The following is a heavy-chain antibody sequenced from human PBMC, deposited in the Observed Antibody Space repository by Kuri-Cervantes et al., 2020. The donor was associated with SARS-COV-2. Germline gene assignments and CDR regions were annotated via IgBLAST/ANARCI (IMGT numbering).Heavy chain of an antibody. CDR1: GFTFSSYG. Sequence: GGSLRLSCAASGFTFSSYGMHWVRQAPGKGLEWVANIEQDGSEKYYVDSVKGRFTISRDNAKNSLYLQMNSLRAEDTAVYYCARIGASDFWSGYYPYYFDYWGQGTLVTVSS. J-gene: IGHJ4*02. D-gene: IGHD3-3*01. V-gene: IGHV3-7*01. CDR2: IEQDGSEK. CDR3: ARIGASDFWSGYYPYYFDY.